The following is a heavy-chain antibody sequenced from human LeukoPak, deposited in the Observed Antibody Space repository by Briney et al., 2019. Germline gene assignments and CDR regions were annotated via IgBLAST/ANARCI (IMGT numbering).Heavy chain of an antibody. CDR3: ARDYDSSGYVGVENWFDP. CDR2: IIPIFGTA. J-gene: IGHJ5*02. CDR1: GGTFSSYA. V-gene: IGHV1-69*05. D-gene: IGHD3-22*01. Sequence: SVKVSCKTSGGTFSSYAISWVRQAPGQGLEWMGGIIPIFGTANYAQKFQGRVTITTDESTSTAYMELSSLRSEDTAVYYCARDYDSSGYVGVENWFDPWGQGTLVTVSS.